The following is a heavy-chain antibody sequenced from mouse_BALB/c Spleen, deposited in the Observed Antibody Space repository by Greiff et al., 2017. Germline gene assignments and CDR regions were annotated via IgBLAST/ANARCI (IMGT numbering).Heavy chain of an antibody. D-gene: IGHD1-1*01. J-gene: IGHJ4*01. V-gene: IGHV2-9*02. Sequence: VQVVESGPGLVAPSQSLSITCTVSGYSLTSYGVHWVSQPPGKGLEWLGVIWAGGSTNYNSALMSRLSISKDNSKSQVFLKMNSLQTEDTAMYYCAREVYGSSLYAMDYWGQGTSVTVSS. CDR2: IWAGGST. CDR3: AREVYGSSLYAMDY. CDR1: GYSLTSYG.